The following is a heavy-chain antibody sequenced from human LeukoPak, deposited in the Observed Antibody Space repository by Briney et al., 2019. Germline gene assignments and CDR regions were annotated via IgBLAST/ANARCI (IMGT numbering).Heavy chain of an antibody. V-gene: IGHV4-59*08. Sequence: PSETLSLTCTVSGGSINTYYWSWIRQPSGKGLEWIGFVYYTGSTNYNPSLKSRVTMFVDMSKNQFSLRLSSVTAADTAVYYCARHRAYSSSSPFDYWGQGTLVTVSS. CDR1: GGSINTYY. D-gene: IGHD6-6*01. CDR3: ARHRAYSSSSPFDY. CDR2: VYYTGST. J-gene: IGHJ4*02.